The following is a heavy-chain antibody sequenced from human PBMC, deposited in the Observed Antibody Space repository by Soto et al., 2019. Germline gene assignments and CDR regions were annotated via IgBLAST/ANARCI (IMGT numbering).Heavy chain of an antibody. CDR3: ARDWNGDKYFDF. CDR1: GITATNGH. Sequence: DVQLVKSGGGLIQPGGSLRLSCAASGITATNGHMSWVRQAPWKGLEWVSGIYSDDNTYYADSVKGRFTISRDTSKNTVYLQMNSLRAEDTAVYYCARDWNGDKYFDFWDQGSLVTVSS. J-gene: IGHJ4*02. D-gene: IGHD4-17*01. V-gene: IGHV3-53*01. CDR2: IYSDDNT.